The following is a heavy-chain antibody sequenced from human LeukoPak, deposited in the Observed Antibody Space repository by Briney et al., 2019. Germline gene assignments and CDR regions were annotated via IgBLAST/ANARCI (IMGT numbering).Heavy chain of an antibody. J-gene: IGHJ4*02. CDR1: GFTFSSYA. V-gene: IGHV3-23*01. D-gene: IGHD2-15*01. CDR2: ISGSGGST. Sequence: PGGSLRLSCAASGFTFSSYAMSWVRQAPGKGLEWVSAISGSGGSTYYADSVKGRFPISRDNSKNTLYLQMNSLRAEDTAVYYCAKGSCSGGSCYSLSLIYWGQGTLVTVSS. CDR3: AKGSCSGGSCYSLSLIY.